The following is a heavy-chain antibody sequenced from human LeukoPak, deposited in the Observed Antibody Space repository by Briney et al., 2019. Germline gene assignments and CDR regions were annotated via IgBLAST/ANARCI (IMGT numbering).Heavy chain of an antibody. Sequence: GGSLRLSCAASGFTFSSYWMSWVRQAPGKGLEWVANINQDGSEKDYVDSVKGRFTISRDNAKSSLYLQMNSLRAEDTAVYYCARDRYSNPYWGQGTLVTVSS. CDR1: GFTFSSYW. CDR2: INQDGSEK. J-gene: IGHJ4*02. D-gene: IGHD4-11*01. V-gene: IGHV3-7*01. CDR3: ARDRYSNPY.